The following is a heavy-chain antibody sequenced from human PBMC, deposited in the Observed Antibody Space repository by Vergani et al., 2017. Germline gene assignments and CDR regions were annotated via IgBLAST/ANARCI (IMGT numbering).Heavy chain of an antibody. V-gene: IGHV1-69*18. CDR2: IIPIFGTA. CDR3: ARDSDYGDYLRVYYGMDV. CDR1: GGTFSSYA. D-gene: IGHD4-17*01. Sequence: QVQLVQSGAEVKKPGSSVKVSCKASGGTFSSYAISWVRQAPGQGLEWMGRIIPIFGTANYAQKFQGRVTITADESTGTAYMELSSLRSEDTAVYYCARDSDYGDYLRVYYGMDVWGQGTTVTVSS. J-gene: IGHJ6*02.